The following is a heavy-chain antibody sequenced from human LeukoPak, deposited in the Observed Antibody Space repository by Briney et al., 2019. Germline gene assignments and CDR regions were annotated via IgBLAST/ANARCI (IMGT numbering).Heavy chain of an antibody. CDR2: IRYDGSNK. Sequence: GGSLRLSCAASGFTFSSYGMHWVRQAPGKGLEWVAFIRYDGSNKYYADSVKGRFTISRDNSKNTLYLQMNSLRAEDTAVYYCAKAQPNSGSYWGFDYWGQGTLVTVSS. CDR1: GFTFSSYG. D-gene: IGHD1-26*01. CDR3: AKAQPNSGSYWGFDY. J-gene: IGHJ4*02. V-gene: IGHV3-30*02.